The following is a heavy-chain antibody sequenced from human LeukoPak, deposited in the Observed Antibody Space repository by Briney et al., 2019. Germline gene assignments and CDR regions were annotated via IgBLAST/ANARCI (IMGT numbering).Heavy chain of an antibody. CDR2: ISWDGGST. CDR3: AKVQPQYGDDSKPY. CDR1: GFTFDDYA. J-gene: IGHJ4*02. D-gene: IGHD3-22*01. Sequence: GGSLRLSCAASGFTFDDYAMHWVRQAPGKGLEWVSLISWDGGSTYYADSVKGRFTISRDNSKNSLYLQMNSLRAEDTALYYCAKVQPQYGDDSKPYWGQGTLVTVSS. V-gene: IGHV3-43D*03.